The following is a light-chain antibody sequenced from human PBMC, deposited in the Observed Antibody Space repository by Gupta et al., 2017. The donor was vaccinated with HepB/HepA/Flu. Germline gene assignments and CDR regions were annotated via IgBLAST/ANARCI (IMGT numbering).Light chain of an antibody. J-gene: IGLJ2*01. CDR1: KLGDKY. CDR3: QAWDRSTVV. Sequence: SYELTQLPSVSVSPGQTASITCSGDKLGDKYACWYQQKPGQSPVLVIYQDSKRPSGIPERFSGSNSGNTATLTISGTQAMDEAYYYCQAWDRSTVVFGGGTNLTVL. CDR2: QDS. V-gene: IGLV3-1*01.